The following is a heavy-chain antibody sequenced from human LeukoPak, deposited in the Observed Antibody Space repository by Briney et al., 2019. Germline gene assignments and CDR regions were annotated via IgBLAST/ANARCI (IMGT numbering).Heavy chain of an antibody. CDR1: GFTFSRYW. V-gene: IGHV3-7*01. CDR3: ARGQNWNHDY. D-gene: IGHD1-14*01. CDR2: IKEDGSVK. Sequence: GGSLRLSCAASGFTFSRYWMSWVRQAPGKGLEWLANIKEDGSVKYYVDSVKGRFTISRDNAKNSLFLQMNRLRVEDTAVYYCARGQNWNHDYWGQGTLVTVSS. J-gene: IGHJ4*02.